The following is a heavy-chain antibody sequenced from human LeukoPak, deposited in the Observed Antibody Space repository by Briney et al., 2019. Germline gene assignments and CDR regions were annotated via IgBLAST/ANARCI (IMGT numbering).Heavy chain of an antibody. J-gene: IGHJ4*02. Sequence: PSETLSPTCAVSGGSISSGGYSWSWIRQPPGKGLEWIGYIYHSGSTYYNPSLKSRVTISVDRSKNQFSLKLSSVTAADTAVYYCARGVGDSYFDYWGQGTLVTVSS. CDR1: GGSISSGGYS. CDR2: IYHSGST. CDR3: ARGVGDSYFDY. V-gene: IGHV4-30-2*01. D-gene: IGHD3-10*01.